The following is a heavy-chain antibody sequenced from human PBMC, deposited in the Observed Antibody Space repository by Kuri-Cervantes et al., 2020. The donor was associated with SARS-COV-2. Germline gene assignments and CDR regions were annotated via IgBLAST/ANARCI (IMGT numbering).Heavy chain of an antibody. Sequence: GESLKISCAASGFTFSSYSMNWVRQAPGKGLEWVSYISSSSSTIYYADSVKGRFTISRDNAKNSLYLQMNSLRDEDTAVYYCVKCSAASHPCYLDYWGQGTLVTVSS. CDR1: GFTFSSYS. CDR3: VKCSAASHPCYLDY. J-gene: IGHJ4*03. CDR2: ISSSSSTI. V-gene: IGHV3-48*02. D-gene: IGHD3-10*02.